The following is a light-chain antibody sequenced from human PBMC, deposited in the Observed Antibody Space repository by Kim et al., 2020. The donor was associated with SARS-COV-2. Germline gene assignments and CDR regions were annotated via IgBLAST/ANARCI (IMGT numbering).Light chain of an antibody. J-gene: IGKJ1*01. V-gene: IGKV1D-16*01. CDR2: ATS. CDR1: QGIRSG. Sequence: GDRVTITCRASQGIRSGLGWYHQKPGQAPKSLIYATSSLQSGVPSRFSGSGSGTDFTLTISNVQPEDFATYYCQQYDNYPRTFGQGTKVDIK. CDR3: QQYDNYPRT.